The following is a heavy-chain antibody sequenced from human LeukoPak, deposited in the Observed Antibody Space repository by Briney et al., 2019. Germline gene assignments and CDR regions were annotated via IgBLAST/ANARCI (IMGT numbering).Heavy chain of an antibody. D-gene: IGHD6-6*01. V-gene: IGHV1-2*02. J-gene: IGHJ6*03. CDR2: INPNSGGT. CDR1: GYTFTGYY. Sequence: ASVKVSCKASGYTFTGYYMHWVRQAPGQGLEWMGWINPNSGGTNYAQKFQGRVTMTRYTSISTAYMELSRLRSDDTAVYYCARDRIAARYYYYYMDVWGKGTTVTVSS. CDR3: ARDRIAARYYYYYMDV.